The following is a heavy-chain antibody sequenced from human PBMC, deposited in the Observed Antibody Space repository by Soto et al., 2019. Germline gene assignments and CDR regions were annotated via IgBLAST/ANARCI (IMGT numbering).Heavy chain of an antibody. Sequence: RHRYGDSEFKFSSYSMRRVRQTPGKGLEWVAAITATGGRTYYADSVTGRFTISRDNSKKTHYLQMTSLRAEDTAMYYCATMNGYFEYWGQGTPVTVSS. CDR3: ATMNGYFEY. J-gene: IGHJ4*02. CDR1: EFKFSSYS. CDR2: ITATGGRT. V-gene: IGHV3-23*01. D-gene: IGHD3-22*01.